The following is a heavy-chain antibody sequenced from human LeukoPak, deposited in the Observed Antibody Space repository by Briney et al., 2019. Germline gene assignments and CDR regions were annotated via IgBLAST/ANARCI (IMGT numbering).Heavy chain of an antibody. V-gene: IGHV1-18*01. CDR2: ISAYNGNT. D-gene: IGHD6-6*01. J-gene: IGHJ4*02. CDR1: GYTFTSYG. Sequence: GASVKVSCKASGYTFTSYGISWVRQAPGQGLEWMGWISAYNGNTNYPQKLQGSVTMTTDTSTSTAYMELRSLRSDDTAVYYCARGQYSSSFLYFDYWGQGTLVTVSS. CDR3: ARGQYSSSFLYFDY.